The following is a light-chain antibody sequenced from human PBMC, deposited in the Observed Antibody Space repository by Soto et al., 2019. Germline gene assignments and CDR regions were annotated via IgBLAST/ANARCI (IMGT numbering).Light chain of an antibody. CDR1: SSDVNTSRY. CDR3: SSDVSGYSLGV. V-gene: IGLV2-14*01. Sequence: QSALTQPASVSGSPGQSITISCIGASSDVNTSRYVSWYQQHPGKAPKLLIYEVSIRPSGVSSRFSGSKSANSASLTISGLLPEDEADYFCSSDVSGYSLGVFGGGTQLTVL. J-gene: IGLJ3*02. CDR2: EVS.